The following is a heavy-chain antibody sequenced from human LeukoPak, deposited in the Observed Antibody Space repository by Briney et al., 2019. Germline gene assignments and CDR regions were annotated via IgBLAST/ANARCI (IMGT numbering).Heavy chain of an antibody. J-gene: IGHJ4*02. D-gene: IGHD2-15*01. CDR1: GYSISSGYY. Sequence: SETLSLTCTVSGYSISSGYYWGWIRQPPGKGLEWIGSIYHSGSTYYNPSLKSRVTISVDTSKNQFSLKLSSVTAADTAVYYCARDVSGYCSGGSCGVGYWGQGTLVTVSS. V-gene: IGHV4-38-2*02. CDR3: ARDVSGYCSGGSCGVGY. CDR2: IYHSGST.